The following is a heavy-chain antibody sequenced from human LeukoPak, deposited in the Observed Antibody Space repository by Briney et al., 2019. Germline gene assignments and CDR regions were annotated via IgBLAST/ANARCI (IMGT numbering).Heavy chain of an antibody. Sequence: GGSLRLSCAASGFTFTSFGMHWVRQAPGKGLEWVAFIRFDGSNKYYTDSVKGRFTISSDNSKNTLSLQVNSLRPDDSAVYDLSKDLGMGTRIDFRGQGTLVTVSS. J-gene: IGHJ4*02. V-gene: IGHV3-30*02. CDR2: IRFDGSNK. CDR1: GFTFTSFG. CDR3: SKDLGMGTRIDF. D-gene: IGHD5-24*01.